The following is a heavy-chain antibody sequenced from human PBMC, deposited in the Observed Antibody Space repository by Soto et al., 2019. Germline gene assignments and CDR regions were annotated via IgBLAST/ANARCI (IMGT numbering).Heavy chain of an antibody. V-gene: IGHV3-33*01. CDR1: GFTFSSYG. CDR2: IWYDGSNK. D-gene: IGHD1-26*01. CDR3: ARDRWELLDYYFDY. J-gene: IGHJ4*02. Sequence: PGGSVRLSCAASGFTFSSYGMHWVRQAPSKGLEWVAVIWYDGSNKYYADSVKGRFTISRDNSKNTLYLQMNSLRAEDTAVYYCARDRWELLDYYFDYWGQGTLVTVSS.